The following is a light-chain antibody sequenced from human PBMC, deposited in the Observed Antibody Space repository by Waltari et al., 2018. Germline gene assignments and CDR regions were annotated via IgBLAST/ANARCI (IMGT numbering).Light chain of an antibody. V-gene: IGKV3-15*01. CDR1: QSVGRS. J-gene: IGKJ4*01. CDR3: QQYNNRAPLT. Sequence: EIMMTQSPATLSVSPGERATLHCRASQSVGRSLAWYQQKPGQAPRLLIYGASTRATGIPARFSGSGSGTEFTLTISSLQSEDFVVYYCQQYNNRAPLTFGGGTKVEIK. CDR2: GAS.